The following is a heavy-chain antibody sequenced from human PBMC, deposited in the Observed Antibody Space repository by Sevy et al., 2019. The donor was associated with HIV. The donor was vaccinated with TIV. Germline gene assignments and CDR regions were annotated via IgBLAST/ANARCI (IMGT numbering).Heavy chain of an antibody. CDR3: ARDLLSAAKLPVAFDI. D-gene: IGHD2-2*01. CDR2: IKQDGSEK. J-gene: IGHJ3*02. CDR1: GFTFSSYW. Sequence: GGSLRLSCAASGFTFSSYWMSWVRQAPGKGLEWVANIKQDGSEKYYVDSVKGRFTISRDNAKNSLYLQMNSLRAEDTAVYYCARDLLSAAKLPVAFDIWGQGTMVTVSS. V-gene: IGHV3-7*01.